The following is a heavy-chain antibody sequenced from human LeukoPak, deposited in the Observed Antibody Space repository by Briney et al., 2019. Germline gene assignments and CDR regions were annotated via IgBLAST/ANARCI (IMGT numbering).Heavy chain of an antibody. CDR2: INHSGST. D-gene: IGHD2-2*01. J-gene: IGHJ3*02. CDR3: ARGSIVVVPAAKEDAFDI. V-gene: IGHV4-34*01. Sequence: SETLSLTCAVYGGSFSGYYWRWIRQPPGKGLEWIGEINHSGSTNYNPSLKSRVTISVDTSKNQFSLKLSSVTAADTAVYYCARGSIVVVPAAKEDAFDIWGQGTMVTVSS. CDR1: GGSFSGYY.